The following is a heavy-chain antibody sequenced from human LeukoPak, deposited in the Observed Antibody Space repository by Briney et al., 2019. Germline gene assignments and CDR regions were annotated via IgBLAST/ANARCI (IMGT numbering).Heavy chain of an antibody. V-gene: IGHV4-4*02. J-gene: IGHJ4*02. D-gene: IGHD6-6*01. CDR2: VNLQGST. Sequence: SGTLSLTCGVSGGSITSTNYWTWVRQPPGKGLEWIGEVNLQGSTNYNPSLMGRVAISVDMSKNQFSLRLSSVTAADTAVYYCARHRAYSSSSPFDYWGQGTLVTVSS. CDR1: GGSITSTNY. CDR3: ARHRAYSSSSPFDY.